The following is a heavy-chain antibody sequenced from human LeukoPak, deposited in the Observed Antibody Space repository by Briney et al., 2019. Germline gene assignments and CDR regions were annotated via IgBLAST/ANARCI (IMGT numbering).Heavy chain of an antibody. D-gene: IGHD4-17*01. J-gene: IGHJ2*01. CDR1: GFTFSSYG. V-gene: IGHV3-30*02. Sequence: PGGSLRLSCAASGFTFSSYGMHWVRQAPGKGLEWVAYIQYDGSNEQYADSVKGRFTISRDNAKNSLYLQMNSLRAEDTAVYYCARVGGHDYGSLGYFDLWGRGTLVTVSS. CDR2: IQYDGSNE. CDR3: ARVGGHDYGSLGYFDL.